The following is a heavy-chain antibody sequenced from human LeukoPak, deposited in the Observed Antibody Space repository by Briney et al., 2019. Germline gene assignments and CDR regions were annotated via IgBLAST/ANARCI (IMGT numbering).Heavy chain of an antibody. J-gene: IGHJ6*02. D-gene: IGHD1-14*01. CDR1: VFTVSSNY. Sequence: GGSLRLSCAASVFTVSSNYMSWVRQAPGKGLEWVSVIYSGGSTYYADSVKGRFTISRDNSKNTLYLQMNSLRAEDTAVYYCARAVFIPNRLDVWGQGTTVTVSS. V-gene: IGHV3-53*01. CDR2: IYSGGST. CDR3: ARAVFIPNRLDV.